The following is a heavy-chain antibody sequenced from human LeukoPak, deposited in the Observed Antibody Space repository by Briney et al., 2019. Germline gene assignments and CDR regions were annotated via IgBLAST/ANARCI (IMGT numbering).Heavy chain of an antibody. CDR2: ISSGGST. V-gene: IGHV3-23*01. CDR1: GFIFSSYA. D-gene: IGHD2/OR15-2a*01. Sequence: PGGSLRLSCAASGFIFSSYAMSWVRQAPGKGLEWVSDISSGGSTYYADSVKGRFTISRDNSKNTLYRQMNSLRAEDSAVYYCAKKHSTGLDPWGQGTLVTVSS. J-gene: IGHJ5*02. CDR3: AKKHSTGLDP.